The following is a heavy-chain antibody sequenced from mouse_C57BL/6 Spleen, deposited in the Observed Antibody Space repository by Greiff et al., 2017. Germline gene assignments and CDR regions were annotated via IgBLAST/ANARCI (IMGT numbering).Heavy chain of an antibody. V-gene: IGHV5-17*01. Sequence: DVMLVESGGGLVKPGGSLKLSCAASGFTFSDYGMHWVRQAPEKGLEWVAYISSGSSTIYYADTVKGRFTISRDNAKNTLFLQMTRLRSEDTAMYYCARVGYYYGSSFDYWGQGTTLTVSS. D-gene: IGHD1-1*01. CDR2: ISSGSSTI. CDR3: ARVGYYYGSSFDY. CDR1: GFTFSDYG. J-gene: IGHJ2*01.